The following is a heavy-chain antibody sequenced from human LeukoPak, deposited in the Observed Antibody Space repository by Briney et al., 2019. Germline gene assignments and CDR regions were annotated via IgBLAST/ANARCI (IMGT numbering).Heavy chain of an antibody. CDR3: VRSVYNWNDVDY. Sequence: PGGSLRLSCAASGFTFTDYHMSWIRQAPGKGLEWVSYISSTVITTYYADSVKGRFTISRDNAKNSLYLQMNSLRAEDTAVYYCVRSVYNWNDVDYWGQGTLVTVSS. CDR1: GFTFTDYH. D-gene: IGHD1-20*01. V-gene: IGHV3-11*01. J-gene: IGHJ4*02. CDR2: ISSTVITT.